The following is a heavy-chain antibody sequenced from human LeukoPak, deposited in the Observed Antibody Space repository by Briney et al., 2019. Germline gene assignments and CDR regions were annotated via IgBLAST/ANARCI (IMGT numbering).Heavy chain of an antibody. CDR2: ISWNSGSI. J-gene: IGHJ4*02. D-gene: IGHD1-7*01. CDR1: GFTFDDYA. V-gene: IGHV3-9*01. CDR3: AKEIRYTGTTGLSDY. Sequence: GRSLRLSCAASGFTFDDYAMHWVRQAPGKGLEWVSGISWNSGSIDYADSVKGRFTISRDNAKNSLYLQMNSLRAEDTALYYCAKEIRYTGTTGLSDYWGQGTPVTVSS.